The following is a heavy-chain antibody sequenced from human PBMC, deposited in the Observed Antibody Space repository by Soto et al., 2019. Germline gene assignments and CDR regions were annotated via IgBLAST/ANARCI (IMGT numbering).Heavy chain of an antibody. D-gene: IGHD2-2*02. CDR2: IIPIFNST. CDR1: GSRFSNYV. Sequence: QVQLVQSGAEVKTPGSSLKVSCKVSGSRFSNYVISLVRQAPGHGLEWLGRIIPIFNSTKYAQSFQGRVTITADKSTSTASLELSSLRSDDTAVYYCAREGRGKKAGYNGLVSLGYWGQGTLVTVSS. V-gene: IGHV1-69*06. J-gene: IGHJ4*02. CDR3: AREGRGKKAGYNGLVSLGY.